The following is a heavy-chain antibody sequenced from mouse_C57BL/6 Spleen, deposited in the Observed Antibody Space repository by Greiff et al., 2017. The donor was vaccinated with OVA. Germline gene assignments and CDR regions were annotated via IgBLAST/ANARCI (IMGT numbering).Heavy chain of an antibody. CDR1: GYTFTSYW. V-gene: IGHV1-52*01. J-gene: IGHJ4*01. CDR2: IDPSDSET. CDR3: ARNYGYDGGYAMDY. Sequence: VQLQQPGAELVRPGSSVKLSCKASGYTFTSYWMHWVKQRPIQGLEWIGNIDPSDSETHYNQKFKDKATLTVDKSSSTAYMQRSSLTSEDSAVYYCARNYGYDGGYAMDYWGQGTSVTVSS. D-gene: IGHD2-2*01.